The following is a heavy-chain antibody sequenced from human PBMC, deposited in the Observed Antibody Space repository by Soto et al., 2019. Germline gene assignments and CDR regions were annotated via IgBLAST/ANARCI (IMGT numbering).Heavy chain of an antibody. V-gene: IGHV4-59*01. CDR3: ARGYQYYYYYMDV. CDR2: IYYSGST. J-gene: IGHJ6*03. CDR1: GGSIGRYY. Sequence: SETLSLTCTVSGGSIGRYYWSWIRQPPGKGLEWIGYIYYSGSTNYNPSLKSRVTISVDTSKNQFSLKLSSVTAADTAVYYCARGYQYYYYYMDVWGKGTTVTVSS. D-gene: IGHD3-16*02.